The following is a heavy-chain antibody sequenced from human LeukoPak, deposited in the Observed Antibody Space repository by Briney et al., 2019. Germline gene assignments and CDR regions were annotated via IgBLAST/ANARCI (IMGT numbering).Heavy chain of an antibody. Sequence: PSETLSLTCTVSGGSISSYYWSWLRQPPGKGLEWIGYIYYSGSTNYNPSLKSRVTISVDTSKNQFSLKLSSVTAADTAVYYCASGYDSSPYYFDYWGQGTLVTVSS. CDR3: ASGYDSSPYYFDY. V-gene: IGHV4-59*08. J-gene: IGHJ4*02. D-gene: IGHD3-22*01. CDR1: GGSISSYY. CDR2: IYYSGST.